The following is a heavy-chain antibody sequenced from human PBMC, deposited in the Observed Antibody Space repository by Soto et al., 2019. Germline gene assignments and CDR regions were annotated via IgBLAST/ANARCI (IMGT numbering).Heavy chain of an antibody. CDR2: IYYSGST. D-gene: IGHD5-12*01. J-gene: IGHJ4*02. CDR3: ARDLYSGYDLGY. CDR1: GGSISSYY. V-gene: IGHV4-59*01. Sequence: QVQLQESGPGLVKPSETLSLTCTVSGGSISSYYWSWIRQPPGKGLEWIGYIYYSGSTNYNPSLKSRVTISVDTSKNQFSLKLSSVTAADTAVYYCARDLYSGYDLGYWGQGTLVTVSS.